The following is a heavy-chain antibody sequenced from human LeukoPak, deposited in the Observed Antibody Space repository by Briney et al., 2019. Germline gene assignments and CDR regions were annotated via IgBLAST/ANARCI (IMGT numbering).Heavy chain of an antibody. D-gene: IGHD1-26*01. J-gene: IGHJ4*02. Sequence: GGSLRLSCAASGFTVSSNYMSWVRQAPGKGLEWVSVIYSGGSTYYADSVKGRFTISRGNSKNTLYLQMNSLRAEDTAVYYCARDHSGSYYVGGIDYWGQGTLVTVSS. V-gene: IGHV3-53*01. CDR2: IYSGGST. CDR3: ARDHSGSYYVGGIDY. CDR1: GFTVSSNY.